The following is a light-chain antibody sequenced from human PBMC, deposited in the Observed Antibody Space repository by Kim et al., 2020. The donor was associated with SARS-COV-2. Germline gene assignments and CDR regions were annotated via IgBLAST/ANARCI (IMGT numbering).Light chain of an antibody. CDR3: QVWDSSTVV. V-gene: IGLV3-9*01. CDR2: RDS. Sequence: EALGKTGRITCGGNNIGSKNVHWYQQKPGQAPVLVIYRDSNRPAGIPERFSGSNSGNTATLTISRAQAGDEADYYCQVWDSSTVVFGGGTQLTVL. J-gene: IGLJ2*01. CDR1: NIGSKN.